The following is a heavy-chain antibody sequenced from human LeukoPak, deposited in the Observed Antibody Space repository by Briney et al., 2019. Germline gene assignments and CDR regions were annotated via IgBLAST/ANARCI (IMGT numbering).Heavy chain of an antibody. CDR3: AKDPATIFEVVLYYFDY. Sequence: GGSLRLSCAASGFTFSSYAMSWVRQAPGKGLEWVSAISGSGGSTYYADSVKGRFTISRDNSKNTLYLQMNSLRAEDTAVYYCAKDPATIFEVVLYYFDYWGQGTLVTVSS. D-gene: IGHD3-3*01. CDR1: GFTFSSYA. V-gene: IGHV3-23*01. CDR2: ISGSGGST. J-gene: IGHJ4*02.